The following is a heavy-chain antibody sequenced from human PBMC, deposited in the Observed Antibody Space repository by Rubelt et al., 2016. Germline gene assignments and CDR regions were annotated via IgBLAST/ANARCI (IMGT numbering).Heavy chain of an antibody. CDR1: GFSLSTSGVG. CDR2: LYWNDAK. J-gene: IGHJ5*02. Sequence: QITLKESGPTLVKPTQTLTLTCTFSGFSLSTSGVGVGWIRQPPGKALEWLAILYWNDAKRYSPSLKTRLTIPRGASKNQVALTMASMDPVDTATDYCAQNNLKQLVPANNWFDPWCQGSLVTVTS. D-gene: IGHD6-13*01. CDR3: AQNNLKQLVPANNWFDP. V-gene: IGHV2-5*01.